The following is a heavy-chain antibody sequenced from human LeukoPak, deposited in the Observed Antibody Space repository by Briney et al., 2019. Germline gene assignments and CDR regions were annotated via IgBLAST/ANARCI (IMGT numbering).Heavy chain of an antibody. V-gene: IGHV6-1*01. CDR3: ARRVSVAATAGYYFDY. Sequence: PSQTLSLTCAISGDSVSRNTAGWNWIRQSPSRGLEWLGRTYYRSKWYNDYAVSVKSRITINPDTSKNQFSLQLNSVTPEDTAVYYCARRVSVAATAGYYFDYWGQGTLVTVSS. CDR2: TYYRSKWYN. D-gene: IGHD6-19*01. J-gene: IGHJ4*02. CDR1: GDSVSRNTAG.